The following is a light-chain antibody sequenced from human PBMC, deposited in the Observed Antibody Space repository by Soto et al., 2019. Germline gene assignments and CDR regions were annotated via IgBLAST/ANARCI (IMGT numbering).Light chain of an antibody. CDR3: QTWGTGIQV. CDR1: SEHSNYA. V-gene: IGLV4-69*01. J-gene: IGLJ1*01. CDR2: LNSDGSH. Sequence: LVLTQSPSASASLGASVKVTCTLSSEHSNYAIAWHQQQPEKGPRYLMKLNSDGSHSRGDGIPDRFSGSSSGAERYLTISSLQSEDEADYYCQTWGTGIQVFGTGTKVTVL.